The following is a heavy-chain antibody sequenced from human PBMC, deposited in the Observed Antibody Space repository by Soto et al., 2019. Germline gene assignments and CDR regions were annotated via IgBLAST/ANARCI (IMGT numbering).Heavy chain of an antibody. V-gene: IGHV3-23*01. Sequence: GESLKISCAASGFTFSNYAMSWVRQTPGKGLEWVSTISGTGGSTYYADSVKGRFTISRGNSKNTLYLQMNSLRAEDTAIYYCAKGELLTGVASFDYWGLGTLVTVSS. CDR1: GFTFSNYA. J-gene: IGHJ4*02. D-gene: IGHD7-27*01. CDR2: ISGTGGST. CDR3: AKGELLTGVASFDY.